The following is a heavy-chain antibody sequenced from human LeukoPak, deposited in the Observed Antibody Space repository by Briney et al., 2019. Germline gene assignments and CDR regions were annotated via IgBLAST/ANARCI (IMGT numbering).Heavy chain of an antibody. V-gene: IGHV1-2*02. Sequence: ASVKVSCKASGYSFSDNYVHWVRQAPGQGLEHMGWINPKSGDTNLSQRFKGRVTMTTDTSISTAYMEMRKLRSDDTAVYYCARGKDDSTGHYDAFDIWGHGTMVTVSS. CDR1: GYSFSDNY. D-gene: IGHD3-22*01. CDR3: ARGKDDSTGHYDAFDI. J-gene: IGHJ3*02. CDR2: INPKSGDT.